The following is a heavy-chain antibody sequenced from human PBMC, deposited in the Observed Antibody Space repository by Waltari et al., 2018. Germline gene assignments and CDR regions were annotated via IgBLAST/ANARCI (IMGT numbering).Heavy chain of an antibody. V-gene: IGHV3-33*06. D-gene: IGHD6-6*01. CDR3: AKDVGSSHYFDY. J-gene: IGHJ4*02. CDR2: IWYDGSNK. Sequence: QVQLVESGGGVVQPGRSLRLSCAASGFTFSSYGMHWVRQAPGKGLEWVAVIWYDGSNKYYADSVKGRFTISRDNSKNTLYLQMNSLRAEDTAVYYCAKDVGSSHYFDYWGQGTLVTVSS. CDR1: GFTFSSYG.